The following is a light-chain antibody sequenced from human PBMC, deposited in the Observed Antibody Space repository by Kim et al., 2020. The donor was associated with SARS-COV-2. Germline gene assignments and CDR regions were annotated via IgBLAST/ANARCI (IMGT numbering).Light chain of an antibody. CDR1: QSISTY. CDR2: ASS. Sequence: SASVGDKVTITCQASQSISTYLNWYQQKPGKAPKLLIYASSTLRRGVPSRFSASGSGTDFTLTIGSLQPEDFATYYCQQSYSTLGSFGQGTKLEI. CDR3: QQSYSTLGS. V-gene: IGKV1-39*01. J-gene: IGKJ2*04.